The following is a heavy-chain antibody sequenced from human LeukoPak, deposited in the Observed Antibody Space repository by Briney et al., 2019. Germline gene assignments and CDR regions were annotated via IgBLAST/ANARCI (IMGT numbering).Heavy chain of an antibody. CDR3: ARDTVVVVAATAVSDY. J-gene: IGHJ4*02. D-gene: IGHD2-15*01. CDR2: ISAYNGNT. V-gene: IGHV1-18*01. CDR1: GYTFTSYG. Sequence: ASVKVSCKASGYTFTSYGIRWVREAPGQGLEWMGWISAYNGNTNYAQKLQGRVTMTTDTSTSTAYMELRSLRSDDTAVYYCARDTVVVVAATAVSDYWGQGTLVTVSS.